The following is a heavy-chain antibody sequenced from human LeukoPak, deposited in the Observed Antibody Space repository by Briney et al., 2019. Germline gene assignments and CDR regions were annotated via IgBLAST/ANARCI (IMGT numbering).Heavy chain of an antibody. J-gene: IGHJ5*02. CDR2: IYSSGST. CDR1: GFIVSSNY. D-gene: IGHD3-10*01. Sequence: GGSLRLSCVVSGFIVSSNYMSWVRQAPGKGLEWVSIIYSSGSTYYADSVKGRFTISRDNSKNTLYLQMNSLRAEYTAVYYCARWGNYYGSGSNNWFDPWGQGTLVTVSS. V-gene: IGHV3-66*01. CDR3: ARWGNYYGSGSNNWFDP.